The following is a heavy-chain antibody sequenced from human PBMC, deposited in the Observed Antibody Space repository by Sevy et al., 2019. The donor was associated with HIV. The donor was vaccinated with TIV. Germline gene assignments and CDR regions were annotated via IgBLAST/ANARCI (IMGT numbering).Heavy chain of an antibody. J-gene: IGHJ4*02. V-gene: IGHV1-46*01. CDR3: ARDSDNYDILTGYYPCDY. D-gene: IGHD3-9*01. CDR1: GYTFTSDY. Sequence: ASMKVSCKASGYTFTSDYMHWVRQAPGQGLEWMGIINPSTGSTSYAQKFQGRVTMTRDTSTSTVYMELSSLRSEDTAVYYCARDSDNYDILTGYYPCDYWGQGTLVTVSS. CDR2: INPSTGST.